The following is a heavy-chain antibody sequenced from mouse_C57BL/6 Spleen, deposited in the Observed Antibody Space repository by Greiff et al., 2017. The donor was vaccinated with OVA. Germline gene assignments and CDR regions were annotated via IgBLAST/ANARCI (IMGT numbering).Heavy chain of an antibody. J-gene: IGHJ4*01. Sequence: QVHVKQPGAELVMPGASVKLSCKASGYTFTSYWMHWVKQRPGQGLEWIGEIDPSDSYTNYNQKFKGKSTLTVDKSSSTAYMQLSSLTSEDSAVYYCARYYDYDGEAMDYWGQGTSVTVSS. CDR1: GYTFTSYW. V-gene: IGHV1-69*01. CDR3: ARYYDYDGEAMDY. CDR2: IDPSDSYT. D-gene: IGHD2-4*01.